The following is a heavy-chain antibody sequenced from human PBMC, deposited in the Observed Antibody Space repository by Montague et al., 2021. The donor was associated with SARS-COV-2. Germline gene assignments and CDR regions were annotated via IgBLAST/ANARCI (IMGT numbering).Heavy chain of an antibody. J-gene: IGHJ4*02. CDR3: ANHGGLLRTFDWSY. V-gene: IGHV3-23*01. CDR1: GFTFNSYA. CDR2: IGGSGDYT. D-gene: IGHD3-9*01. Sequence: SLRLSCAVSGFTFNSYAMSWVRQAPGKGLEWVSGIGGSGDYTHYADSVRGRFTISRDNSKNTLFLQMDNLRADDTAVYYCANHGGLLRTFDWSYWGQGTLVTVSS.